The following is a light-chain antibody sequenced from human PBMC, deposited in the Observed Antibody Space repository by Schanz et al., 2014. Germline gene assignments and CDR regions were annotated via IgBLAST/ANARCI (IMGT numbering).Light chain of an antibody. CDR1: NSDIGRHIY. CDR2: DVS. V-gene: IGLV2-14*03. J-gene: IGLJ2*01. CDR3: SSYTSSGTLV. Sequence: QSALTQPASVSGSPGQSITISCTGTNSDIGRHIYVSWYQQHPGKAPKLIIYDVSGRPSGVSNHFSGSKSGNTASLTISGLQAEDEADYYCSSYTSSGTLVFGGGTKLTVL.